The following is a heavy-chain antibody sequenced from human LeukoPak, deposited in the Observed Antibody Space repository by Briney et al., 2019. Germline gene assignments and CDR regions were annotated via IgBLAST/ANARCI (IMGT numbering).Heavy chain of an antibody. Sequence: PSETLSLTCTVSSGSISSSTYYWGWIRQPPGKGLEWIGTIYYTGSTYYNPSLKSRVTISVDTSKNQFSLKLSSVTAADTAVYYCARSVFGGGSYSFDPWGQGTLVTVSS. CDR3: ARSVFGGGSYSFDP. V-gene: IGHV4-39*07. CDR2: IYYTGST. J-gene: IGHJ5*02. D-gene: IGHD1-26*01. CDR1: SGSISSSTYY.